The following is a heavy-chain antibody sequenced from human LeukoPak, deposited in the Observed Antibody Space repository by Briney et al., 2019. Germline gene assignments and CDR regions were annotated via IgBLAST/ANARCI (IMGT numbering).Heavy chain of an antibody. D-gene: IGHD2-8*01. CDR3: AKDMLPDGVWNFDS. V-gene: IGHV3-23*01. CDR1: GFTLKSYT. J-gene: IGHJ4*02. Sequence: PGGSLRLSCAVGGFTLKSYTVTWVRQAPGRGLEWISDVYSGSGGTSYADSVKGRFTISKDDAKNTVFLQVDSLRAEDTALYYCAKDMLPDGVWNFDSWGQGILVTVSS. CDR2: VYSGSGGT.